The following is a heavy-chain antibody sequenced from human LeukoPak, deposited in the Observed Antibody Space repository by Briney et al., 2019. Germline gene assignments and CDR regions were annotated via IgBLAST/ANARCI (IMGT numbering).Heavy chain of an antibody. V-gene: IGHV4-34*01. CDR3: ARGDSGYDFYY. CDR1: GGSFSGYY. CDR2: INHSGST. J-gene: IGHJ4*02. Sequence: SETLSLTCAVYGGSFSGYYWSWIRQPPGKGLEWIGEINHSGSTNYNPSLKSRVTISVDTSKNQFSLKLSSVTAADTAVYYCARGDSGYDFYYWGQGTLVTVSS. D-gene: IGHD5-12*01.